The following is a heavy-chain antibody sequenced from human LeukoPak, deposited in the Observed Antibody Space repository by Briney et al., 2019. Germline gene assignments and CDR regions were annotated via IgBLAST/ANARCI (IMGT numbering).Heavy chain of an antibody. CDR1: GYTFTGYY. J-gene: IGHJ4*02. Sequence: SVKVSCKASGYTFTGYYMHWVRQAPGQGLEWMGRINPNSGGTNYAQKFQGRVTMTRDTSISTAYMELSRLRSDDTAVYYCARDRPPALFIWEGYYFDYWGQGTLVTVSS. CDR3: ARDRPPALFIWEGYYFDY. CDR2: INPNSGGT. V-gene: IGHV1-2*06. D-gene: IGHD1-26*01.